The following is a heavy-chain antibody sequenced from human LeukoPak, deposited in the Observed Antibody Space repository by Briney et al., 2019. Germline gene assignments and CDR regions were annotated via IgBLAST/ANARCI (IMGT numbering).Heavy chain of an antibody. CDR1: GGSISSYY. Sequence: SETLSLTCTVSGGSISSYYWSWIRQPPGKGLEWIGYIYYSGSTNYNPSLKSRVTISVDTSKNQFSMKLSSVTAADTAVYYCARRKGDYPGWDWYFDLWGRGTLVTVSS. V-gene: IGHV4-59*08. J-gene: IGHJ2*01. CDR3: ARRKGDYPGWDWYFDL. CDR2: IYYSGST. D-gene: IGHD4-17*01.